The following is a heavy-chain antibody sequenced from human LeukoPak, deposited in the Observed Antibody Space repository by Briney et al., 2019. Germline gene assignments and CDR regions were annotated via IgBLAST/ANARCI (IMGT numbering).Heavy chain of an antibody. CDR2: IYPGDSDT. Sequence: GESLKISCKGSGYSFTSYWIGWVRQMPGKGLEWMGIIYPGDSDTRYSPSFQGRVTISADKSISTAYLQWSSLKASDTAMYYCARSYNYGSGSYWSWFDPWGQGTLVTVSS. CDR1: GYSFTSYW. J-gene: IGHJ5*02. CDR3: ARSYNYGSGSYWSWFDP. D-gene: IGHD3-10*01. V-gene: IGHV5-51*01.